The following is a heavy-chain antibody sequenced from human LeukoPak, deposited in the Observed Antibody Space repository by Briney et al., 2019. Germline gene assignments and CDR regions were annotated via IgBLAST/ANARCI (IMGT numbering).Heavy chain of an antibody. CDR1: GYTFTGYY. J-gene: IGHJ1*01. V-gene: IGHV1-2*02. CDR2: INPNSGGT. D-gene: IGHD2-2*01. Sequence: ASVKVSCKASGYTFTGYYMHWVRQAPGQGLEWMGWINPNSGGTNYAQKFQGRVTVTRDTSISTAYMELSRLRSEDTAVYYCARDNSGYCSSTSCREYFQHWGQGTLVTVSS. CDR3: ARDNSGYCSSTSCREYFQH.